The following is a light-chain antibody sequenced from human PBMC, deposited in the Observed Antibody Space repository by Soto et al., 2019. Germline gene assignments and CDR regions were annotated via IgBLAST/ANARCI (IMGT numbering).Light chain of an antibody. V-gene: IGLV1-40*01. Sequence: VLTQPPSVSGAPGQRVTISCTGSSSNIGAGYDVHWYQQLPGTAPKLLIYGNSNRPSGVPDRFSGSKSGTSASLAITGLQAEDEADYYCQSYDRSLSGWVFGGGPKLTVL. CDR2: GNS. CDR3: QSYDRSLSGWV. CDR1: SSNIGAGYD. J-gene: IGLJ3*02.